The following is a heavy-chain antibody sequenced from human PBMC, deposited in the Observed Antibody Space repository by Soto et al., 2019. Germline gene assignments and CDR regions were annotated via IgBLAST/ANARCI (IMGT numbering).Heavy chain of an antibody. D-gene: IGHD2-15*01. CDR3: ARTHCIGRSCYSNFDY. J-gene: IGHJ4*02. CDR1: GGTFSSYA. Sequence: QVQLVQSGAEVKKPGSSAKVSCKASGGTFSSYAISWVRQAPGQGLEWMGGILPIFGTANYAQKFQGRVTITADKSTSKTYMERSSLRSEDTAVYYFARTHCIGRSCYSNFDYWGQGTLGTVSS. V-gene: IGHV1-69*06. CDR2: ILPIFGTA.